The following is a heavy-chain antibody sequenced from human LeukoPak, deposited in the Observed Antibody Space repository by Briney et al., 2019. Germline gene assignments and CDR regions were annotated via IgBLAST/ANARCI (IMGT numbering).Heavy chain of an antibody. CDR2: IYTSGST. D-gene: IGHD3-10*01. CDR3: ARDQYYYGSGSYHRYDY. V-gene: IGHV4-4*07. Sequence: PSETLSLTCTVSGGSISSYCWSWIRQPAGKGLEWIGRIYTSGSTNYNPSLKSRVTMSVDTSKNQFSLKLSSVTAADMAVYYCARDQYYYGSGSYHRYDYWGQGTLVTVSS. CDR1: GGSISSYC. J-gene: IGHJ4*02.